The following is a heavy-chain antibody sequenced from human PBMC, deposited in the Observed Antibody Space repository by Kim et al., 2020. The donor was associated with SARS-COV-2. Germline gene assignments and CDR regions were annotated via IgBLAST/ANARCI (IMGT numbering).Heavy chain of an antibody. Sequence: GWSLRLSCAASGFTFSAFDMSWVRQSPGKGLEWVSSIIISGARTYYADSVKGRFTISRDNSRNTLYLQMNSLRADDTAVYYCAMQRNGKVANGGPGTLVTVSS. CDR2: IIISGART. V-gene: IGHV3-23*01. CDR1: GFTFSAFD. J-gene: IGHJ4*02. D-gene: IGHD1-1*01. CDR3: AMQRNGKVAN.